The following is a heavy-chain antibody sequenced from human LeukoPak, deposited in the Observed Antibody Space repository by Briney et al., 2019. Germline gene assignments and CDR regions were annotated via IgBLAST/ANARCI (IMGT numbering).Heavy chain of an antibody. Sequence: GGSLRLSCAASGFTFSSYAMSWVRQAPGKGLEWVSAISGSGGSTYYADSVKGRFTISRDNSKNTLYLQMNSLRAEDTAVYYCAKDPLAGYSYGSSFDYWGQGTLVTVSS. CDR2: ISGSGGST. CDR1: GFTFSSYA. D-gene: IGHD5-18*01. CDR3: AKDPLAGYSYGSSFDY. V-gene: IGHV3-23*01. J-gene: IGHJ4*02.